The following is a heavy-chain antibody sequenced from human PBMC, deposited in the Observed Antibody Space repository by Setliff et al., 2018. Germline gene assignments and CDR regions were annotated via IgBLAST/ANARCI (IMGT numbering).Heavy chain of an antibody. D-gene: IGHD3-3*01. CDR2: ISGSGGST. V-gene: IGHV3-23*01. J-gene: IGHJ6*02. Sequence: HPGGSLRLSCTGSGFTFGDYALSWVRQAPGKGLEWVSAISGSGGSTYYADSVKGRFTISRDNSKNTLYLQMNSLRAEDTAVYYCAKVNNRFWSGYYPYYYAMDVWGQGTTVTVSS. CDR1: GFTFGDYA. CDR3: AKVNNRFWSGYYPYYYAMDV.